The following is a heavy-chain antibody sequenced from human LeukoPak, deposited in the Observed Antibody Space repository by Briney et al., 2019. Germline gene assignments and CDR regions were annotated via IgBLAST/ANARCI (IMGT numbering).Heavy chain of an antibody. J-gene: IGHJ3*02. Sequence: GSLRLSCAASGSSFSSYWMSWVRQAPGEGLEWVANVKQDGSEKYYVASVEGRFTISRDNAKNSLYLQMNSLSAEDTAVYFCARYCGGDCYSPHDAFDIWGQGTMVTVSS. CDR3: ARYCGGDCYSPHDAFDI. CDR2: VKQDGSEK. V-gene: IGHV3-7*04. D-gene: IGHD2-21*02. CDR1: GSSFSSYW.